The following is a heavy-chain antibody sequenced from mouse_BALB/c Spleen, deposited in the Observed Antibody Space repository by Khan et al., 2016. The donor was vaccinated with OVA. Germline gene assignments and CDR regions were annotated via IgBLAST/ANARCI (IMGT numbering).Heavy chain of an antibody. D-gene: IGHD2-1*01. CDR2: INPSTGYT. V-gene: IGHV1-7*01. J-gene: IGHJ2*01. Sequence: VQLQQSGAELAKPGASVKMSCKASGYTFINYWILWVKQRPGQGLEWIGYINPSTGYTEYNQNFKDKATLTADKSSSTAYMQLSSLTSEDSAVYYCARRGLLWYFDYWGQGTTLTVSS. CDR3: ARRGLLWYFDY. CDR1: GYTFINYW.